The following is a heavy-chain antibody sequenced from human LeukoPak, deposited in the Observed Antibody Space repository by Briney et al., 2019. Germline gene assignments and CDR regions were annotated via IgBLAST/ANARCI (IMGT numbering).Heavy chain of an antibody. CDR1: GGSISSYY. J-gene: IGHJ4*02. V-gene: IGHV4-59*08. CDR3: ARLPSGTSFDY. CDR2: IYYSGST. Sequence: SETLSLTCTVSGGSISSYYWSWIRQPPGKGLEWIGYIYYSGSTNYNPSLKSRVTISVDTSKNQFSLKLSSVTAADTAVYYCARLPSGTSFDYWGQGTLVTVSA. D-gene: IGHD2-2*01.